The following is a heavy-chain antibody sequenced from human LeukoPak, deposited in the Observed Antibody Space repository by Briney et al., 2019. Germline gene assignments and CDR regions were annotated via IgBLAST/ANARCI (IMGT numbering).Heavy chain of an antibody. CDR1: GYTFTSYD. CDR2: MSPNSGNT. D-gene: IGHD6-19*01. J-gene: IGHJ4*02. V-gene: IGHV1-8*01. CDR3: ASLIAVAGTRDY. Sequence: ASVKVSCKASGYTFTSYDINWVRQATGQGLEWMGWMSPNSGNTGYAQKFQGRVTMIRNTSISTAYMELSSLRSEDTAVYYCASLIAVAGTRDYWGQGTLVTVSS.